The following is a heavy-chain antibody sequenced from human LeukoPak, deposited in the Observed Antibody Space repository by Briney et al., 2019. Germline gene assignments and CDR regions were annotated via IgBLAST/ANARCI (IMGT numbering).Heavy chain of an antibody. CDR2: IIPIFGIA. CDR1: GGPFLSYA. D-gene: IGHD3-10*01. J-gene: IGHJ5*02. Sequence: SVQVSCNASGGPFLSYAISWVRPAPGQGLEWMGRIIPIFGIANYAQKFQGRVTITADKSTSTAYMELSSLRSEDTAVYYCARDGDSPINSGSYYNWFDPWGQGTLVTVSS. CDR3: ARDGDSPINSGSYYNWFDP. V-gene: IGHV1-69*04.